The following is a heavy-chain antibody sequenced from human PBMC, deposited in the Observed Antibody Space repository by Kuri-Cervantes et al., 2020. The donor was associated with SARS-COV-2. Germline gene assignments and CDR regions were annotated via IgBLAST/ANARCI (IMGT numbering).Heavy chain of an antibody. CDR1: GYTFTGYY. CDR3: ARGYYYYMDG. Sequence: ASVKVSCKASGYTFTGYYMHWVRQAPGQGLEWMGWINPNSGGTNYAQKFQGRVTITADKSTSTAYMELSSLRSEDTAVYYCARGYYYYMDGWGKGTTVTVSS. CDR2: INPNSGGT. J-gene: IGHJ6*03. V-gene: IGHV1-2*02.